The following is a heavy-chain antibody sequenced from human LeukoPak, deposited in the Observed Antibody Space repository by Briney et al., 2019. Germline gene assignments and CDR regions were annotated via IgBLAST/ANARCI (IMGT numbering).Heavy chain of an antibody. Sequence: GGSMRLSCAASEFTFSNYWMSWVRQAPGKGLEWVADIKQDGSETFYVDSVKGRFAISRDNAKKVLYLQMNNLRAEDTAVYYCAKAEVGARYYFDYWGQGTLVTVSS. CDR2: IKQDGSET. D-gene: IGHD1-26*01. CDR3: AKAEVGARYYFDY. J-gene: IGHJ4*02. CDR1: EFTFSNYW. V-gene: IGHV3-7*01.